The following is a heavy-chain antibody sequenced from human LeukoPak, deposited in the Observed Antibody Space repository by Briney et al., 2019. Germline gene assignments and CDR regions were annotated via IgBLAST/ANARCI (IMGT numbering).Heavy chain of an antibody. Sequence: PGGSLRLSCAASGFTFSSYSMNWVRQAPGKGLEWISYISSGGSPTYYADSVKGRFVISRDSAKNSLYLRMSSLRAEDTAVYYCARDNSSGWSDFHYYGMDVWGQGTTVIVSS. J-gene: IGHJ6*02. CDR3: ARDNSSGWSDFHYYGMDV. D-gene: IGHD6-19*01. V-gene: IGHV3-48*01. CDR2: ISSGGSPT. CDR1: GFTFSSYS.